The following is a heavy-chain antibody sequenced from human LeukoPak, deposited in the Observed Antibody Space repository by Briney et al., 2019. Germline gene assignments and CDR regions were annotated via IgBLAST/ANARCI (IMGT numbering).Heavy chain of an antibody. CDR3: AKYTSGTSYRGLDQ. Sequence: GGSLRLSCGASGLTDSSYAMSWVRQAPGKGLEWVSTIIGSAANTYYADSVKGRFTISRDDSKNPVYLQMNSLRAEDTAVYSCAKYTSGTSYRGLDQWGHGTLVTVSS. V-gene: IGHV3-23*01. CDR2: IIGSAANT. J-gene: IGHJ4*01. D-gene: IGHD3-10*01. CDR1: GLTDSSYA.